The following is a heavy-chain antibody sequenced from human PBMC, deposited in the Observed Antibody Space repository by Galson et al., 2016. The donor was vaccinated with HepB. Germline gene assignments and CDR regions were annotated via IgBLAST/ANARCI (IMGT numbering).Heavy chain of an antibody. J-gene: IGHJ3*02. CDR1: GFTFSSYV. CDR2: ISHDATIT. Sequence: SLRLSCAASGFTFSSYVMHWVRQAPGEGLVWVSRISHDATITTYADSVKGRFTISRDNAKNSLYLQMNSLRAEDTAVYYCARSLRLGAFDIWGQGTMVTVSS. CDR3: ARSLRLGAFDI. D-gene: IGHD3-10*01. V-gene: IGHV3-74*03.